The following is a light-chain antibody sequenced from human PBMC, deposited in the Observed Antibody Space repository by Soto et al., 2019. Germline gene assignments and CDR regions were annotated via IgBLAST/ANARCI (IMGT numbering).Light chain of an antibody. CDR2: KAS. V-gene: IGKV1-5*03. J-gene: IGKJ1*01. CDR3: QQYYGSWT. Sequence: QMTQSPSTLSAYIGDRVTITCRASQHINSWLAWYQQKPGKAPKLLIYKASSLESGVPSRFSGSESGTEFTLTISSLQPDDFATYFCQQYYGSWTFGQGTTVEMK. CDR1: QHINSW.